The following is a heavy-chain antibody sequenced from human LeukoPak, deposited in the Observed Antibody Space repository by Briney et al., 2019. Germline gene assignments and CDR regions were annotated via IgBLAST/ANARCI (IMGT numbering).Heavy chain of an antibody. CDR3: AKDRGTQYYYYGMDV. CDR2: ISYDGSNK. D-gene: IGHD3-10*01. V-gene: IGHV3-30*18. CDR1: GFTFSNAW. Sequence: GGSLRLSCAASGFTFSNAWMSWVRQAPGKGLEWVAVISYDGSNKYYADPVKGRFTISRDNSKNTLYLQMNSLRAEDTAVYYCAKDRGTQYYYYGMDVWGQGTTVTVSS. J-gene: IGHJ6*02.